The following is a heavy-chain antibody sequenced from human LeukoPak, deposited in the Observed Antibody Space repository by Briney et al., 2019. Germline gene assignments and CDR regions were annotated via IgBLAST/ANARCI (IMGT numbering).Heavy chain of an antibody. J-gene: IGHJ4*02. CDR2: ISSGGRTK. V-gene: IGHV3-48*01. CDR1: GFTFSDYN. CDR3: ARLDESIGGFDS. Sequence: PGGSLRLSCAASGFTFSDYNMNWVRQAPGKGLQWVSYISSGGRTKYYADSLTGRFTISRDNVKNSLYLQINSLRPEDTAVYYCARLDESIGGFDSWGQGTLVTVSS.